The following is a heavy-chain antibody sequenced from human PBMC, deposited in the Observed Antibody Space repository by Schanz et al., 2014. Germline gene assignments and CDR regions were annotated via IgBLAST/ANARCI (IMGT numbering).Heavy chain of an antibody. J-gene: IGHJ5*02. V-gene: IGHV3-23*04. CDR2: ITGASDHI. Sequence: EVQLVESGGGWVQPGGSLRLSCAASGFTFSDYSMNWVRQAPGKGPEWVSGITGASDHIDYAESMKGRFTISRDNSKNTLYLQMDSLRAEDTAVYFCAKAADWPVTRFDPWGQGTLVTVSS. CDR1: GFTFSDYS. D-gene: IGHD3-9*01. CDR3: AKAADWPVTRFDP.